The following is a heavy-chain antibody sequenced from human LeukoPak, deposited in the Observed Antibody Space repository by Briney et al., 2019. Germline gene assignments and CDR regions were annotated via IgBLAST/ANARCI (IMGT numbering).Heavy chain of an antibody. Sequence: GGSLRLSCAASGFRFSDYWMSWDRQVPGKGLEWVANIKQNGGEIYYVDSVKGRFTISRDNAKNSLYLQMNSLRAEDTAICYCARDKIVGPTNFDYWGQGTLVTVSS. J-gene: IGHJ4*02. CDR2: IKQNGGEI. CDR1: GFRFSDYW. V-gene: IGHV3-7*03. CDR3: ARDKIVGPTNFDY. D-gene: IGHD1-26*01.